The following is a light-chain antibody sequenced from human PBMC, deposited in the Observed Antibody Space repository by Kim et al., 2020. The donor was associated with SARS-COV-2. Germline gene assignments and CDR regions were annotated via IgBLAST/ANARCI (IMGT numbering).Light chain of an antibody. CDR3: QQYSTSRT. V-gene: IGKV3-20*01. Sequence: EIVLTQSPDTLSLSPGERATLSCRASQSFSGTYLAWYQQKPGQAPRLLIYDASTRATGIPDRFSGSGSGTDFTLTISRLEPEDFVVYYCQQYSTSRTFGQGTKLEI. J-gene: IGKJ2*01. CDR2: DAS. CDR1: QSFSGTY.